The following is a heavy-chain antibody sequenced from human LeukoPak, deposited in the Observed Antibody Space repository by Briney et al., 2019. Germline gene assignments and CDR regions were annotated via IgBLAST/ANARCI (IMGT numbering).Heavy chain of an antibody. Sequence: GAFLGLSCAASGFTISSYSMNWVRQAPGKGLEWVSSISSSSSYIYYADSVEGRFTISRDNAKNSLYLQMNSLRAEDTAVYYDARDVVVTEIDYRGQGTLVTVSS. CDR3: ARDVVVTEIDY. CDR2: ISSSSSYI. D-gene: IGHD2-21*02. V-gene: IGHV3-21*01. CDR1: GFTISSYS. J-gene: IGHJ4*02.